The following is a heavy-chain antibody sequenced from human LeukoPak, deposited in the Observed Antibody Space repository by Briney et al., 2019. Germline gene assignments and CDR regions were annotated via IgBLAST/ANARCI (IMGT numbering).Heavy chain of an antibody. CDR1: GYTLTELS. D-gene: IGHD5-18*01. CDR2: FDPEDGET. J-gene: IGHJ4*02. Sequence: GVSVRVSCKVSGYTLTELSMHWVRQAPGKGLEWMGGFDPEDGETIYAQKFQGRVTMTEDTSTDTAYMELSSLRSEDTAVYYCATLKRGYSYIFDYWGQGTLVTVSS. CDR3: ATLKRGYSYIFDY. V-gene: IGHV1-24*01.